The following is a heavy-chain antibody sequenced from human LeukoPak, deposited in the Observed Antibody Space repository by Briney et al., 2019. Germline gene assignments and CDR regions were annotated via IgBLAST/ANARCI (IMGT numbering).Heavy chain of an antibody. V-gene: IGHV3-23*01. CDR2: ISGSGGST. CDR1: GFTFSSYT. CDR3: AKASGGLYRSSTSCYPDY. D-gene: IGHD2-2*01. J-gene: IGHJ4*02. Sequence: GGSLRLSCATSGFTFSSYTMSWVRQAPGKGLEWVSAISGSGGSTYYADSVKGRFTISRDNSKNTLYLQMNSLRAEDTAVYYCAKASGGLYRSSTSCYPDYWGQGTLVTVSS.